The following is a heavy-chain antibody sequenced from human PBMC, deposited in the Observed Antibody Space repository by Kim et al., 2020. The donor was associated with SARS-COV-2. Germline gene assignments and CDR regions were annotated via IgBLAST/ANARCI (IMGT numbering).Heavy chain of an antibody. CDR3: AKVVFPVVTHYYYYVEV. CDR2: ITWDSGSI. D-gene: IGHD2-2*01. J-gene: IGHJ6*03. V-gene: IGHV3-9*01. CDR1: GFTFGDYA. Sequence: GGSLRLSCAASGFTFGDYAMHWVRQAPGKGLEWVSGITWDSGSIGYADSVKGRFTISRDNAKKSLYLQMNSLRPEDTALYYCAKVVFPVVTHYYYYVEVWGNGTTLTPSS.